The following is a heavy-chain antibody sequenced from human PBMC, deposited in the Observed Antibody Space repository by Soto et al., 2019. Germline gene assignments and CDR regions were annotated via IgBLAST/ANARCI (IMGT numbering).Heavy chain of an antibody. Sequence: SETLSLTCAVYGGSFSGYYWSWIRQPPGKGLEWIGEINHSGSTNYNPSLKSRVTISVDTSKNQFSLKLSSVTAADTAVYYCARVFRAYYYDSSGYFDYWGQGTLVTVSS. CDR3: ARVFRAYYYDSSGYFDY. D-gene: IGHD3-22*01. J-gene: IGHJ4*02. V-gene: IGHV4-34*01. CDR2: INHSGST. CDR1: GGSFSGYY.